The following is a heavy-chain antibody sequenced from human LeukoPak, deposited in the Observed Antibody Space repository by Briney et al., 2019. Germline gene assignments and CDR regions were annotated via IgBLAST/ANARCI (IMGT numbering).Heavy chain of an antibody. Sequence: PSQTVSLTCTVSGGTISRGGYYWSSIRQHPGKGLEWIGYIYYSGSTYYNPSLKSRVTISVDTSKNQFSLKLSSVTAADTAVYYCAREPAITMVRGVIISWGQGTLVTVSS. D-gene: IGHD3-10*01. V-gene: IGHV4-31*03. CDR2: IYYSGST. J-gene: IGHJ4*02. CDR1: GGTISRGGYY. CDR3: AREPAITMVRGVIIS.